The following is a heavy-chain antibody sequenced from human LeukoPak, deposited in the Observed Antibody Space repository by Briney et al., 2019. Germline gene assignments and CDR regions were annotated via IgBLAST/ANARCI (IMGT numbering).Heavy chain of an antibody. CDR1: GLTFSSYG. J-gene: IGHJ4*02. V-gene: IGHV3-30*03. D-gene: IGHD6-19*01. CDR2: ISYEGSNQ. CDR3: ARTREQWQVLDY. Sequence: GRSLRLSCEASGLTFSSYGMHWVRQAPGKGLEWVAVISYEGSNQYYADSVKGRFTISRDNSKNMVYLQMNSLRAEDTAVYYCARTREQWQVLDYWGQGTLVTVSS.